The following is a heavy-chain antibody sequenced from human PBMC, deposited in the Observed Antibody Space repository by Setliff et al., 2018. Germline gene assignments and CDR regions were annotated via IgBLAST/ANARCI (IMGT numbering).Heavy chain of an antibody. Sequence: SETLSLTCTVSGDSISAASIMAWIRQPPGKGLEFIGYVYYSGAAKSDPSLKSRVTISVDTSKNQFSLKLTSVTAADTAVYYCARGYGSGSYYKGYSYFMDVWGKGTTVTVSS. CDR1: GDSISAAS. D-gene: IGHD3-10*01. CDR2: VYYSGAA. V-gene: IGHV4-59*01. J-gene: IGHJ6*03. CDR3: ARGYGSGSYYKGYSYFMDV.